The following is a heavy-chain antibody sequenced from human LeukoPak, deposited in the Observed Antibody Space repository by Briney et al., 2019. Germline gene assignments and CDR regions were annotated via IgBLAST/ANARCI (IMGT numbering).Heavy chain of an antibody. CDR3: ARVRNSGFRYVDS. D-gene: IGHD5-12*01. J-gene: IGHJ4*02. V-gene: IGHV1-46*01. CDR1: GYTFTSYY. CDR2: INPSGGST. Sequence: GASVKVSCKASGYTFTSYYMHWVRQAPGQGLEWMGIINPSGGSTSYAQKFQGRVTTTRDMSTSTVYMELSSLRSEDTAVYYCARVRNSGFRYVDSWGQGTLVTVSS.